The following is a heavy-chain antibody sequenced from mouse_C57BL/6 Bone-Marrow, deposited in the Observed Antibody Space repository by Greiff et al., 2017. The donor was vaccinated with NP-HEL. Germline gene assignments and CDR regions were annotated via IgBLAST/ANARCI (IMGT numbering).Heavy chain of an antibody. CDR1: GYTFTSYW. D-gene: IGHD3-1*01. Sequence: QVHVKQSGAELVKPGASVKMSCKASGYTFTSYWITWVKQRPGQGLEWIGDIYPGSGSTNYNEKFKSKATLTVDTSSSTAYMQLSSLTSEDSAVYYCARSGWDGWFAYWGQGTLVTVSA. CDR2: IYPGSGST. J-gene: IGHJ3*01. V-gene: IGHV1-55*01. CDR3: ARSGWDGWFAY.